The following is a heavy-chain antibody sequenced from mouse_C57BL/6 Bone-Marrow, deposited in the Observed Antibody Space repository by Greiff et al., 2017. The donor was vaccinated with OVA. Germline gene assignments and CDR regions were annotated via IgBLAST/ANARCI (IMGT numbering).Heavy chain of an antibody. Sequence: EVQLQQSGAELVRPGASVKLSCTASGFNIKDDYMHWVKQRPEQGLEWIGWIDPENGDTEYASKFQGKATITADTSSNTAYLQLSSLTSVDTAVYYCTRRLRRFFAYWGQGTLVTVSA. J-gene: IGHJ3*01. CDR2: IDPENGDT. V-gene: IGHV14-4*01. CDR1: GFNIKDDY. CDR3: TRRLRRFFAY. D-gene: IGHD2-4*01.